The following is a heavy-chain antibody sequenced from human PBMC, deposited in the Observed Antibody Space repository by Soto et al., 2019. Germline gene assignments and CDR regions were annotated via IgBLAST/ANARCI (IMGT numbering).Heavy chain of an antibody. CDR3: ARRYSGYGDY. Sequence: SETLSLTCTVSGGSITSYYWSWIRQPPGKGLEWIGYIYFSGSANYNPSLKSRVTISVDTSKNQFSLKLSSVTAADTAVYYCARRYSGYGDYWGQGTLVTVPQ. D-gene: IGHD5-12*01. V-gene: IGHV4-59*08. CDR1: GGSITSYY. J-gene: IGHJ4*02. CDR2: IYFSGSA.